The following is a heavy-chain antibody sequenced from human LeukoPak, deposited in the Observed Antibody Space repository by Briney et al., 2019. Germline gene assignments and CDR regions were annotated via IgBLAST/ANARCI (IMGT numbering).Heavy chain of an antibody. V-gene: IGHV1-18*01. CDR3: ARDTGIAAAGKGGWFDP. J-gene: IGHJ5*02. CDR1: GYTLTSYG. Sequence: ASVKVSCKASGYTLTSYGISWVRQAPGQGLEWMGWISAYNGNTNYAQKLQGRVTMTTDTSTNTAYMELRSLRSDDTAVYYCARDTGIAAAGKGGWFDPWGQGTLVTVSS. CDR2: ISAYNGNT. D-gene: IGHD6-13*01.